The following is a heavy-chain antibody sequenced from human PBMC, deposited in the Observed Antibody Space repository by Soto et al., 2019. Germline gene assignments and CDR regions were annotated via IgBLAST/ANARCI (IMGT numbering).Heavy chain of an antibody. Sequence: ASVKVSCKASGYTFTGYYMHWLRQAPGQGLEWMGWINPNSGGTNYAQKFQGRVTMTRDTSISTAYMELSRLRSDDTAVYYCARDCGYSSSCLSDYWGQGTLVTVSS. CDR1: GYTFTGYY. CDR3: ARDCGYSSSCLSDY. V-gene: IGHV1-2*02. D-gene: IGHD6-13*01. CDR2: INPNSGGT. J-gene: IGHJ4*02.